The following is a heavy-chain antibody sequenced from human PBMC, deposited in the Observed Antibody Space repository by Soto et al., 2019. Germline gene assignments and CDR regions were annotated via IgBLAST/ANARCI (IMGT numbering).Heavy chain of an antibody. V-gene: IGHV6-1*01. CDR3: ARGLGYSYGHYFDY. Sequence: SQTLSLPCAMSGDSVSSNSAAWNWIRQSPSRGLEWLGRTYYRSKWYNDYAVSVKSRITINPDTSKNQFSLQLNSVTPEDTAVYYCARGLGYSYGHYFDYWGQGTLLTVSS. D-gene: IGHD5-18*01. CDR2: TYYRSKWYN. J-gene: IGHJ4*02. CDR1: GDSVSSNSAA.